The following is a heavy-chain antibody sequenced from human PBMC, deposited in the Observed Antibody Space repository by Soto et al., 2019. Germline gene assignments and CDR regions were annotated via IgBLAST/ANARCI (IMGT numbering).Heavy chain of an antibody. D-gene: IGHD6-13*01. Sequence: QVQLVQSGAEVKKPGASVKVSCKASGYTFTSYAMHWVRQAPGQRLEWMGWINAGNGNTKYSQKFQGRVTITGDTSASTAYMELSSLRSEDTAVYYCARSSSWYVFDYWGQGTLVTVSS. J-gene: IGHJ4*02. CDR2: INAGNGNT. CDR1: GYTFTSYA. CDR3: ARSSSWYVFDY. V-gene: IGHV1-3*01.